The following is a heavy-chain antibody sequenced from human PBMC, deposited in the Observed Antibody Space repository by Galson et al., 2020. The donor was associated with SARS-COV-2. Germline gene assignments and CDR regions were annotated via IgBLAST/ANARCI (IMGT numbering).Heavy chain of an antibody. V-gene: IGHV7-4-1*02. CDR3: ARDSIDYDAFDI. CDR1: GYRYTNYA. Sequence: SVHDTCQSSGYRYTNYAIHWVRQPPGQGRDWVGGIDTNTCNPKYAQSLTGRLVFSLDTSVSTAVLQINSLKAEDTAVYYCARDSIDYDAFDICGQGTLFTASS. D-gene: IGHD3-9*01. J-gene: IGHJ3*02. CDR2: IDTNTCNP.